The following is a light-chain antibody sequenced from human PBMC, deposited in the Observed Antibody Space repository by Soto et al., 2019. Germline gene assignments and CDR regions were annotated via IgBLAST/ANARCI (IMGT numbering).Light chain of an antibody. CDR3: SSYTSSSTRV. V-gene: IGLV2-14*01. CDR2: EVS. J-gene: IGLJ1*01. CDR1: SRDVGGYNY. Sequence: QSALTQPASVSGSPGQSITISCTGTSRDVGGYNYVSWYQQHPGKAPKLMIYEVSNRPSGVSNRFSGSKSGNTASLTISGLQAEDEDDYYCSSYTSSSTRVFGTGTKLTVL.